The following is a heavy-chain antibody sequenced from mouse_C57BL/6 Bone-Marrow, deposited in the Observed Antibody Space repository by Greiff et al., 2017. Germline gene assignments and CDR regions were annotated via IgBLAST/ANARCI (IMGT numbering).Heavy chain of an antibody. V-gene: IGHV1-81*01. CDR3: PLLRYPWYFDV. CDR2: IYPRSGNT. CDR1: GYTFTSYG. D-gene: IGHD1-1*01. Sequence: QVQLQQSGAELARPGASVKLSCKASGYTFTSYGISWVKQRTGQGLEWIGEIYPRSGNTYYNEKFKGKATLTADKSSSPAYMELRSLTSEDSAVYFCPLLRYPWYFDVWGTGTTVTVSS. J-gene: IGHJ1*03.